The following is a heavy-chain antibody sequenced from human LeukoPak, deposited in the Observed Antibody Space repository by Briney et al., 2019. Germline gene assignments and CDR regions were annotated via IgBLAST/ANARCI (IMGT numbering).Heavy chain of an antibody. D-gene: IGHD3-22*01. CDR3: ARLYDGSAYHADHFDY. J-gene: IGHJ4*02. V-gene: IGHV3-21*01. CDR2: ISSSSSYI. CDR1: GFTFSTYS. Sequence: GGSLRLSCAGSGFTFSTYSMNWVRQAPGKGLEWVSSISSSSSYIYYADSVKGRFTISRDNAKNSLYLQMNSLRAKDTAVYYCARLYDGSAYHADHFDYWGQGTLVIVSS.